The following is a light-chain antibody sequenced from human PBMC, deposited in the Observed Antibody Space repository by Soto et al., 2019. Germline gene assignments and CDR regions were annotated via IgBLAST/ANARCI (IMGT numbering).Light chain of an antibody. Sequence: DIQMTQSPSSLSASVGDRVTITCRASQSISSYLNWYQQNPGKAPKLLIYAASSXXXGVPSRFSGSGSGTDFSLTISSLLPEDFATYYSQQSYRTSQTFGQGTKVDIK. CDR2: AAS. J-gene: IGKJ1*01. CDR3: QQSYRTSQT. CDR1: QSISSY. V-gene: IGKV1-39*01.